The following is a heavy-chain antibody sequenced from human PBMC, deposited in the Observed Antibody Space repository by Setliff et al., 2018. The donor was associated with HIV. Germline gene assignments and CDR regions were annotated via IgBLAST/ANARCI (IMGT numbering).Heavy chain of an antibody. Sequence: SETLSLTCTVSGGSISSTYWSWIRQSPGKGLEWLGNIFHSGTTYYNPSLMSRVSISVDTSKDQFSLRLTSVTAADTAFYFCARVNTLLAFFTHWGPGILVTVSS. CDR2: IFHSGTT. CDR3: ARVNTLLAFFTH. V-gene: IGHV4-59*04. J-gene: IGHJ4*02. CDR1: GGSISSTY. D-gene: IGHD3-10*01.